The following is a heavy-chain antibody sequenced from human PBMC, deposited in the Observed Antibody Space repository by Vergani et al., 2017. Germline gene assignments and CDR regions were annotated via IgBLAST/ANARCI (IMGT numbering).Heavy chain of an antibody. CDR1: GGSISSYY. J-gene: IGHJ4*02. CDR2: IYYSGST. V-gene: IGHV4-59*12. CDR3: ASQRYDFWSGAFFDY. Sequence: QVQLQESGPGLVKPSETLSLTCSVSGGSISSYYWSWIRQPPGKGLEWIGYIYYSGSTNYNPSLKSRVTISVDTSKNQFSLKLSSVTAADTAVYYCASQRYDFWSGAFFDYWGQGTLVTVSS. D-gene: IGHD3-3*01.